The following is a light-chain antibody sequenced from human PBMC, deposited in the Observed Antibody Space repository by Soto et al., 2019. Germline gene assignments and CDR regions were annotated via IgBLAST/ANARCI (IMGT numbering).Light chain of an antibody. CDR2: DAS. J-gene: IGKJ4*01. V-gene: IGKV3-11*01. CDR3: QQRTNWPLT. Sequence: EIVLTQSPVTLSLSPGERATLSCRASQSVTTFLAWYQQKPGQAPRLLSYDASKRATGIPARFSGSGSGTDFTLTIGSLEPEDFAVYYCQQRTNWPLTFGGGTKVEIK. CDR1: QSVTTF.